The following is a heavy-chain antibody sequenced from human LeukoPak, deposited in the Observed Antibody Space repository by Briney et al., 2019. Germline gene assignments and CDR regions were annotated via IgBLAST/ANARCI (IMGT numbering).Heavy chain of an antibody. V-gene: IGHV4-34*01. CDR3: ARGGRIAAAGRHDY. Sequence: SETLSLTCAVYGGSFSGYYWSWIRQPPGKGLEWIGEINHSGSTNYNPSLKSRVTISVDTSKNQFSLKLSSVTAADTAVYYCARGGRIAAAGRHDYWGRGTLVTVSS. D-gene: IGHD6-13*01. CDR1: GGSFSGYY. CDR2: INHSGST. J-gene: IGHJ4*02.